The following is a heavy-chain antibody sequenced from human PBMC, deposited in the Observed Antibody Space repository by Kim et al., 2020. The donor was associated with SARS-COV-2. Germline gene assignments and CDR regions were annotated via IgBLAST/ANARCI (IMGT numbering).Heavy chain of an antibody. CDR3: ARGSGCSRTTCSFDY. CDR1: GGSISSYY. CDR2: IYYSGSA. Sequence: SETLSLTCTVSGGSISSYYWSWIRQPPGKGLEWIGYIYYSGSANYNPSRTSRVTISVDTSKNQFSLKLSSVTAADTAIYYCARGSGCSRTTCSFDYWGQGTLVTVSS. D-gene: IGHD2-2*01. J-gene: IGHJ4*02. V-gene: IGHV4-59*01.